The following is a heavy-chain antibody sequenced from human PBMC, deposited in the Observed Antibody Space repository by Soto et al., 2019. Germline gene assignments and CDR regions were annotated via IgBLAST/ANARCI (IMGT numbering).Heavy chain of an antibody. J-gene: IGHJ4*02. D-gene: IGHD6-13*01. CDR1: GGSITSNNW. CDR3: ARLGQQLARSYFDY. Sequence: PSETLSLTCAVSGGSITSNNWWSWVRQPPGKGLEWIGEIYHSGSINYNPSLNSRVTISVDKSKNHFSLNLISVTAADTAVYYCARLGQQLARSYFDYWGQGALVTVSS. V-gene: IGHV4-4*02. CDR2: IYHSGSI.